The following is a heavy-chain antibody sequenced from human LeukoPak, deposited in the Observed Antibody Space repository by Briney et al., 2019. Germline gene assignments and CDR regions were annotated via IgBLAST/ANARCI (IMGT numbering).Heavy chain of an antibody. Sequence: GASVKVSCKASGGTFSSYAISWVRQAPGQGLEWMGRIIPIFGTANYAQKFQGRVTITTDESTSTAYMELSSLRSEDTAVYYCARDRAYLYYYDSSGYLDYWGQGTLVTVSS. V-gene: IGHV1-69*05. CDR2: IIPIFGTA. CDR3: ARDRAYLYYYDSSGYLDY. CDR1: GGTFSSYA. D-gene: IGHD3-22*01. J-gene: IGHJ4*02.